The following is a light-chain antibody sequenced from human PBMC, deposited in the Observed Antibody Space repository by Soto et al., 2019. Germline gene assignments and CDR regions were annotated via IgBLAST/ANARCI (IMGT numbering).Light chain of an antibody. CDR1: QSINNN. CDR2: GAS. J-gene: IGKJ1*01. Sequence: EIVMTQSPATLSVSPGERATLSCRASQSINNNLAWYQQQLGQAPRLLIYGASTRATGIPARFSGSGSGTEFTLTISSLQSEDFAVYFCHQYKNWPGTFGQGTKVDI. V-gene: IGKV3-15*01. CDR3: HQYKNWPGT.